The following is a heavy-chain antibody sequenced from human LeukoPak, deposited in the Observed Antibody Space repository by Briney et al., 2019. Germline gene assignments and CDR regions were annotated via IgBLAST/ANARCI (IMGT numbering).Heavy chain of an antibody. V-gene: IGHV3-30*02. CDR2: IQYDGSNE. CDR3: AKDRCSNGIGCYYYYMDV. D-gene: IGHD2-8*01. CDR1: GFTFSSYG. Sequence: PGGSLLLSCAASGFTFSSYGMHWVRQAPGKGLEWVAYIQYDGSNEQYADSVKGRFSISRDSSKNILYLQMNSLRAEDTAVYYCAKDRCSNGIGCYYYYMDVWGKGTTVTISS. J-gene: IGHJ6*03.